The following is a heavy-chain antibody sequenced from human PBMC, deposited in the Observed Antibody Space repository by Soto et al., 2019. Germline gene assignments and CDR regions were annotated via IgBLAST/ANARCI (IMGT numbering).Heavy chain of an antibody. D-gene: IGHD1-26*01. CDR2: IYYSGST. V-gene: IGHV4-59*08. CDR1: GGSISSYY. Sequence: PSETLSLTCTVSGGSISSYYLSWIRQPPGKGLEWIGYIYYSGSTNYNPSLKSRVTISVDTSKNQFSLKLSSVTAADTAVYYCARLISGSYYRGYYYYGMDVWGQGTTVTVSS. CDR3: ARLISGSYYRGYYYYGMDV. J-gene: IGHJ6*02.